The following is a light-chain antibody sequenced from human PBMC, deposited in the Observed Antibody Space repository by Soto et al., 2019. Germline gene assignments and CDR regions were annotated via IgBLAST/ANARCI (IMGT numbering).Light chain of an antibody. CDR3: QQYNNWPLT. CDR1: QSITRN. J-gene: IGKJ5*01. CDR2: GAS. V-gene: IGKV3-15*01. Sequence: EIVMTQSPATLSLSPWERATLSCRASQSITRNLAWYQQTPGQAPRLLIYGASTRATGIPARFSGSGSGTEFTLTISSLQSEDFAVYYCQQYNNWPLTFGQGTRLEI.